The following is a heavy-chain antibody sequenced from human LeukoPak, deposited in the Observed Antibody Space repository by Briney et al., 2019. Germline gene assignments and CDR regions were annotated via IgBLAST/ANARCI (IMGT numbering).Heavy chain of an antibody. CDR3: AKVLTHGYSGYDRTDAFDI. V-gene: IGHV3-30*18. J-gene: IGHJ3*02. Sequence: PGRSLRLSCAASGFTFSSYGMHWVRQAPGKGLEWVAVISYDGSNKYYADSVKGRFTISRDNSKNTLYLQMNSLRAEDTAVYCCAKVLTHGYSGYDRTDAFDIWGQGTMVTVSS. CDR2: ISYDGSNK. CDR1: GFTFSSYG. D-gene: IGHD5-12*01.